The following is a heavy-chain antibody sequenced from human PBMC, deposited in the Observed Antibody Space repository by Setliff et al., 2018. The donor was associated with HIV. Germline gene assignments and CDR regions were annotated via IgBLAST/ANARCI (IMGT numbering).Heavy chain of an antibody. D-gene: IGHD3-22*01. Sequence: ASVKVSCKASGYTFTSYDINWVRQATGQGLEWMGWMNPSSGNTGYAQKFQGRVTMTRNTSISTAYMELSSLRSEDTAVYYCARGPNYYDSSGYYYRDAFDIWGQGTMVTVSS. CDR1: GYTFTSYD. CDR3: ARGPNYYDSSGYYYRDAFDI. CDR2: MNPSSGNT. V-gene: IGHV1-8*02. J-gene: IGHJ3*02.